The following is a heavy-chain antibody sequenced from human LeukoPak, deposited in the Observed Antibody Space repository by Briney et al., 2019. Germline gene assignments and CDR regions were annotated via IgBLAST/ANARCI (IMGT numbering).Heavy chain of an antibody. J-gene: IGHJ5*02. CDR3: ARDVVAGTNWFDP. Sequence: PGGSLRLSCAASGFTLSNYWMHWVRQAPGKGLVWVSRLNTDGSSTSYADSVKGRFTISRDNAKNTLYLQMNSLRAEDTAVYYCARDVVAGTNWFDPWGQGTLSPSPQ. V-gene: IGHV3-74*01. D-gene: IGHD6-19*01. CDR1: GFTLSNYW. CDR2: LNTDGSST.